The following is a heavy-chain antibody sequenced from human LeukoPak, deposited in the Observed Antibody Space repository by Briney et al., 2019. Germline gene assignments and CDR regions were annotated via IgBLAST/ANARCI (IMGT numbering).Heavy chain of an antibody. J-gene: IGHJ4*02. Sequence: PGGSLRLSCAASGFIFSNYVMNWVRQAPGKGLEWVSAIGGGGAATYYADSVRGRFTISGDNSNNTLFLHMNSLRAEDTAVYYCARQTRIAVAGTTDYWGQGTLVTVSS. V-gene: IGHV3-23*01. CDR3: ARQTRIAVAGTTDY. CDR2: IGGGGAAT. D-gene: IGHD6-19*01. CDR1: GFIFSNYV.